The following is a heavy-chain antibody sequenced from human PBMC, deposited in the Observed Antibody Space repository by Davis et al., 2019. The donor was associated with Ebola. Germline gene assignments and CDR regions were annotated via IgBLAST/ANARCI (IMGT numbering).Heavy chain of an antibody. Sequence: ASVKVSCKASGGTFSSYAISWVRQAPGQGLEWMGWINAGNGNTKYSQKFQGRVTITRDTSANTAYMELSSLRSEDTAVYYCARAVAGIGGWFDPWGQGTLVTVSS. J-gene: IGHJ5*02. CDR1: GGTFSSYA. V-gene: IGHV1-3*01. D-gene: IGHD6-19*01. CDR3: ARAVAGIGGWFDP. CDR2: INAGNGNT.